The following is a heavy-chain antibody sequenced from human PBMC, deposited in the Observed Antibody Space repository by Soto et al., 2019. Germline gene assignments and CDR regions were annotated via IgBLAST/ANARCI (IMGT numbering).Heavy chain of an antibody. V-gene: IGHV3-74*01. Sequence: GGSLRLSCAASGFTFSSYWMHWVRQAPGKGLVWVSRINSDGSSTSYADSVKGRFTISRDNAKNTLYLQMNSLRAEDTAVYYCARGEMTTVTKEYYYYYGMDVWGQGTTVTVSS. CDR1: GFTFSSYW. D-gene: IGHD4-17*01. CDR2: INSDGSST. J-gene: IGHJ6*02. CDR3: ARGEMTTVTKEYYYYYGMDV.